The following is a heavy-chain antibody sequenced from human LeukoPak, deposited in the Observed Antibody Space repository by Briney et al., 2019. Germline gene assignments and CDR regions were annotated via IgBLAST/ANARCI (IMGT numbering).Heavy chain of an antibody. V-gene: IGHV3-23*01. CDR3: AKDKWGITGTHYFDY. D-gene: IGHD1-20*01. J-gene: IGHJ4*02. Sequence: GGSLRLSCAASGSTFSSYAMSWVRQAPGKGLEWVSAISGSGGSTYYADSVKGRFTISRDNSKNTLYLQMNSLRAEDTAVYYCAKDKWGITGTHYFDYWGQGTLVTVSS. CDR1: GSTFSSYA. CDR2: ISGSGGST.